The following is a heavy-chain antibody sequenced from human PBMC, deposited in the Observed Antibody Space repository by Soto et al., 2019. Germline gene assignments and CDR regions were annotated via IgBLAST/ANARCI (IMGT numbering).Heavy chain of an antibody. J-gene: IGHJ4*02. Sequence: SETLSLTCTVSGGSISSYYWSWIRQPPGKGLEWIGYIYYSGSTNYNPSLKSRVTISVDTSKNQFSLKLSSVTAADTVVYYCARAFRSRGYYFDYWGQGTLVTVS. CDR1: GGSISSYY. D-gene: IGHD3-10*01. V-gene: IGHV4-59*01. CDR3: ARAFRSRGYYFDY. CDR2: IYYSGST.